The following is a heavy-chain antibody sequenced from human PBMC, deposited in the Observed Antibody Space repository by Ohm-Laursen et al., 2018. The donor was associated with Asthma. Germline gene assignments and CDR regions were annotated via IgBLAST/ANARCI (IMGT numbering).Heavy chain of an antibody. CDR2: ISSSGGST. J-gene: IGHJ5*02. Sequence: SLRLSCAASGIALSNAWMRWVRQAPGKGLEWVSGISSSGGSTYYADNVKGRFTISRDNSKNTLYLQMNSLRAEDTAVYYCVRDYCIDGFCSKAFDPWGPGTLVTVSS. CDR1: GIALSNAW. V-gene: IGHV3-23*01. D-gene: IGHD2-8*01. CDR3: VRDYCIDGFCSKAFDP.